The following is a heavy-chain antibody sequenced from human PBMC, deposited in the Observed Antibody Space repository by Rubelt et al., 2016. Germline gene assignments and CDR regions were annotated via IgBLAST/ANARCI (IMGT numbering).Heavy chain of an antibody. CDR2: INPNSGGT. V-gene: IGHV1-2*06. CDR3: ARVEYSYGFNWFDP. J-gene: IGHJ5*02. D-gene: IGHD5-18*01. Sequence: LGGMGRINPNSGGTNYAQKFQGRVTMTRDTSISTAYMEPSRLRSDDTAVYYCARVEYSYGFNWFDPWGQGTLVTVSS.